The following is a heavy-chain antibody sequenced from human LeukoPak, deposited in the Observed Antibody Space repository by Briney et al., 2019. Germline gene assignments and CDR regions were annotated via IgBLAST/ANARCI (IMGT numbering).Heavy chain of an antibody. D-gene: IGHD4-17*01. CDR1: GGSISSYY. CDR3: ARTHGYGDYTTTYFDY. Sequence: SETLSLTCTVSGGSISSYYWSWIRQPPGKGLEWIGYIYYSGSTNYNPSLKSRVTISVDTSENQFSLKLSSVTAADTAVYYCARTHGYGDYTTTYFDYWGQGTLVTVS. V-gene: IGHV4-59*01. CDR2: IYYSGST. J-gene: IGHJ4*02.